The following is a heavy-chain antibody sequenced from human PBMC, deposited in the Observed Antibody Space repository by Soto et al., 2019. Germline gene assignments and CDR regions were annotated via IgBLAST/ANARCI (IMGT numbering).Heavy chain of an antibody. V-gene: IGHV4-30-4*02. Sequence: SETLSLTCTVSGGSISSGDYYWSWIRQPPGKGLEWIGYIYYSGSTYYNPSLKSRVTISVDTSKNQFSLKLSSVTAADTAVYYCARDGGSISYYYGMDVWGQGTTVTVSS. CDR2: IYYSGST. CDR1: GGSISSGDYY. CDR3: ARDGGSISYYYGMDV. D-gene: IGHD2-15*01. J-gene: IGHJ6*02.